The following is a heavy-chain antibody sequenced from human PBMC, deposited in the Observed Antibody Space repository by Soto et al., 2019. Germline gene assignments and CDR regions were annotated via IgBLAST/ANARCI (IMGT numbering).Heavy chain of an antibody. CDR2: INPSGGST. D-gene: IGHD3-3*01. V-gene: IGHV1-46*01. Sequence: ASVKVSCKASGYTFTSYYMHWVRQAPGQGLEWMGIINPSGGSTSYARKFQGRVTMTRDTSTSTVYMELSSPRSEDTAVYYCARDAPLLPRGMIFGVVIITPATYGFDPWGQGTLVTVSS. CDR1: GYTFTSYY. J-gene: IGHJ5*02. CDR3: ARDAPLLPRGMIFGVVIITPATYGFDP.